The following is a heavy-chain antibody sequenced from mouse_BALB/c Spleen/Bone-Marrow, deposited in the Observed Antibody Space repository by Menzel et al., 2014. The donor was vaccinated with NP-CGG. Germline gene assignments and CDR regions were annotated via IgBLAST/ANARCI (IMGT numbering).Heavy chain of an antibody. D-gene: IGHD1-1*01. Sequence: EVQLQQSGAELVKPGASVKLSYTASGFNIKDTYTHWVKQRPEQGLEWIGGIDPANGNTKYDPTFQGKATITADTSSNTAYLQLSSLTSEDTAVYYCARDYGRNAWFAYWGQGTLVTVSA. CDR1: GFNIKDTY. J-gene: IGHJ3*01. CDR2: IDPANGNT. V-gene: IGHV14-3*02. CDR3: ARDYGRNAWFAY.